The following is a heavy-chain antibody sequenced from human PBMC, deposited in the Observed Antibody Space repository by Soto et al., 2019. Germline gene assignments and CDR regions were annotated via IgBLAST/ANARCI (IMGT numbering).Heavy chain of an antibody. CDR3: ASPKIAFYNWFDP. CDR2: IYYSGST. J-gene: IGHJ5*02. Sequence: QLQLQESGPGLVKPSETLSLTCTVSGGSISSSSYYWGWIRQPPGKGLEWIGSIYYSGSTYYNPSLKRPVTISVDTSKNQFSLKLSSVTAADTAVYYCASPKIAFYNWFDPWGQGTLVTVSS. V-gene: IGHV4-39*01. CDR1: GGSISSSSYY. D-gene: IGHD3-3*02.